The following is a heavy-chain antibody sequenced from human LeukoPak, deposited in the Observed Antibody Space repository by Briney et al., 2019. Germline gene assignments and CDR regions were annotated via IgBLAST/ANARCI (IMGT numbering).Heavy chain of an antibody. V-gene: IGHV1-69*04. CDR1: GGTFSIYA. D-gene: IGHD1-26*01. Sequence: ASVTVSFKASGGTFSIYAISWVRQAPGQGLEWMGRIIPILGIANYAQKFQGRVTITADKSTSTAYMELSSLRSEDTAVYYCARGGMSPPFYYYYGMDVWGQGTTVTVSS. J-gene: IGHJ6*02. CDR2: IIPILGIA. CDR3: ARGGMSPPFYYYYGMDV.